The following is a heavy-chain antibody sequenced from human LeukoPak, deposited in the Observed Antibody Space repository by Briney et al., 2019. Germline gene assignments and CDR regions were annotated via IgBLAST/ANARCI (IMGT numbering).Heavy chain of an antibody. V-gene: IGHV5-51*01. D-gene: IGHD2-15*01. CDR3: ARRQYCSGGTCYSGAFDI. CDR2: IYPGDSDT. J-gene: IGHJ3*02. Sequence: GESLKISCKGSGYSFTSYWIAWVRQMPGKGPEWMGIIYPGDSDTRYSPSFQGQVTISADKSISAAYLQWNSLKASDTAMYFCARRQYCSGGTCYSGAFDIWGQGTMVTVSS. CDR1: GYSFTSYW.